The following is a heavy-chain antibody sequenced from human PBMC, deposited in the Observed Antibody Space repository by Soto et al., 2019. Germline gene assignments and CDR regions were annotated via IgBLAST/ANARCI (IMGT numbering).Heavy chain of an antibody. V-gene: IGHV1-18*01. CDR1: GYTFTSYG. CDR2: ISAYNGNT. J-gene: IGHJ3*02. D-gene: IGHD1-7*01. Sequence: ASVKVSCKASGYTFTSYGISWVRQAPGQGLEWMGWISAYNGNTNYAQKLQGRVTMTTDTSTSTAYMELRSLRSDDTAVYCCARVKLELQRSFAFDIWGQGTMVTVSS. CDR3: ARVKLELQRSFAFDI.